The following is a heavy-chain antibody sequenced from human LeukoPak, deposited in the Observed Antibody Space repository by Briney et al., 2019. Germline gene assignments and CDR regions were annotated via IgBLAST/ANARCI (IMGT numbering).Heavy chain of an antibody. D-gene: IGHD3-10*01. V-gene: IGHV3-23*01. CDR1: GFTFSSYA. Sequence: GGPLRLSCAASGFTFSSYAMNWVRQAPAKGLEWVSGLSGSGGSACHADSVKGRFTVSRDNSKNMLCLQMNSLRAEDTAVYYCAKALGVINQTYYFDYWGQGALVTVSS. J-gene: IGHJ4*02. CDR3: AKALGVINQTYYFDY. CDR2: LSGSGGSA.